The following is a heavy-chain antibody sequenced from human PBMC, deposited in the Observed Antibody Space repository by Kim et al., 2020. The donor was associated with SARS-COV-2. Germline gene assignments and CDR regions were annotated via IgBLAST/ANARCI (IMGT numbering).Heavy chain of an antibody. CDR3: ARGTPNYYYYMDV. D-gene: IGHD1-1*01. Sequence: YERRFQGRVTITADKSTSTAYMELSSRRSEDTAVYYCARGTPNYYYYMDVWGKGTTVTVSS. V-gene: IGHV1-69*04. J-gene: IGHJ6*03.